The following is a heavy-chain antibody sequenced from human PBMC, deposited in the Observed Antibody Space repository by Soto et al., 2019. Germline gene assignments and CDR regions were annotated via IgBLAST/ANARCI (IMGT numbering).Heavy chain of an antibody. D-gene: IGHD3-16*02. CDR3: ARSHCTDGICYTDVIPS. CDR1: SFTFIDFY. J-gene: IGHJ4*02. CDR2: INAKNGGT. Sequence: QVELVQSGTEVKKPGASVKVSCEASSFTFIDFYIHWLRQAPGQGLEWLGWINAKNGGTRYAEKFQDRVTLTRDMSVRTAYLELQRLTSDDTAVYYCARSHCTDGICYTDVIPSWGQGTLVTVS. V-gene: IGHV1-2*02.